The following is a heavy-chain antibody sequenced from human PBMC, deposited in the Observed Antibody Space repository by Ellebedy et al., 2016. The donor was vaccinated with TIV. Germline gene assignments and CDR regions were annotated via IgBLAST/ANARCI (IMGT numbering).Heavy chain of an antibody. Sequence: PGGSLRLSCTASGFTFGDYAMSWFRQAPGKGLEWVGFIRSKAYGGTTEYAASVKGRFTISRDDSKSIAYLQMNSLKTEDTAVYYCTRSSDLSAAAPFYYGMDVWGQGTTVTVSS. J-gene: IGHJ6*02. V-gene: IGHV3-49*03. D-gene: IGHD6-13*01. CDR3: TRSSDLSAAAPFYYGMDV. CDR2: IRSKAYGGTT. CDR1: GFTFGDYA.